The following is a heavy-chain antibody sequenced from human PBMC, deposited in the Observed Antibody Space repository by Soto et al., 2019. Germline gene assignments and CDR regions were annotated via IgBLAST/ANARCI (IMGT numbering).Heavy chain of an antibody. Sequence: PSETLSLTCTVSGGSISSYYWSWIRQPPGKGLEWIGYIYYSGSTNYNPSLKSRVTISVDTSKNQFSLKLSSVTAADTAVYYCARVVSITISGGWFDPWGQGTLVTVSS. J-gene: IGHJ5*02. D-gene: IGHD3-3*01. CDR2: IYYSGST. CDR3: ARVVSITISGGWFDP. CDR1: GGSISSYY. V-gene: IGHV4-59*01.